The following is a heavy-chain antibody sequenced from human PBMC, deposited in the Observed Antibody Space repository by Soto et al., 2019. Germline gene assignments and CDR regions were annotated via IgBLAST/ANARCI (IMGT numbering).Heavy chain of an antibody. J-gene: IGHJ4*02. D-gene: IGHD3-10*01. CDR1: EFTFSIYA. CDR3: AKSSYGSGSFDY. V-gene: IGHV3-23*01. Sequence: GGSLRLSCAASEFTFSIYATTWVRQAPGKGLEWVSNIGGSGGDTYYADSVKGRFTISRDNSKNTLYLQMNSLRVEDTALYFCAKSSYGSGSFDYWGQGTPVTVSS. CDR2: IGGSGGDT.